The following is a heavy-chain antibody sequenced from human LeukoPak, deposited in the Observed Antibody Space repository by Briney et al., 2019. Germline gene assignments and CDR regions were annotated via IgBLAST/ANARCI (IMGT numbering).Heavy chain of an antibody. D-gene: IGHD5-12*01. Sequence: GGSLRLSCAASGFTFSSYEMNWVRQAPGKGLEWVSAISGSGGSTYYADSVKGRFTISRDNSKNTLYHQMNSLRAEDTAVYYCARGPSGYHNTGGQGTLVTVSS. V-gene: IGHV3-23*01. J-gene: IGHJ4*02. CDR1: GFTFSSYE. CDR2: ISGSGGST. CDR3: ARGPSGYHNT.